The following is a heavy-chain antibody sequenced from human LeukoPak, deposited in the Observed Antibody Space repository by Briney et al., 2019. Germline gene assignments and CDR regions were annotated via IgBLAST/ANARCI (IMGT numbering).Heavy chain of an antibody. V-gene: IGHV4-31*03. Sequence: SQTLSLTCTVSGGSISSGGYYWSWIRQHPGKGLEWIGSIYYSGSTYYNPSLKSRVTISVDTSKNQFSLKLSSVTAADTAVYYCARDWDYDYVWGSYRPGGLFDYWGQGTLVTVSS. CDR3: ARDWDYDYVWGSYRPGGLFDY. CDR2: IYYSGST. J-gene: IGHJ4*02. CDR1: GGSISSGGYY. D-gene: IGHD3-16*02.